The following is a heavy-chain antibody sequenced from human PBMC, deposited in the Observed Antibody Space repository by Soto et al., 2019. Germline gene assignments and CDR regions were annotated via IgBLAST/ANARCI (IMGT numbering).Heavy chain of an antibody. D-gene: IGHD3-22*01. J-gene: IGHJ3*02. V-gene: IGHV1-18*01. CDR1: GYTFTSYG. CDR2: ISAYNGNT. Sequence: ASVKVSCKASGYTFTSYGISWVRQAPGQGLEWMGWISAYNGNTNYAQKLQGRVTMTTDTSTSTAYMELRSLRSDDTAVYYCARMGRGYYYDSSGYSDAFDIWGQGTMVTVSS. CDR3: ARMGRGYYYDSSGYSDAFDI.